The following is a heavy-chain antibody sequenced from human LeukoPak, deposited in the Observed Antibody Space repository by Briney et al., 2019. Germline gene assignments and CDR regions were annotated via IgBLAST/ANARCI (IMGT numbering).Heavy chain of an antibody. D-gene: IGHD3-10*01. CDR2: IRYDGSNK. J-gene: IGHJ4*02. V-gene: IGHV3-30*02. Sequence: GGSLRLSCAASGFTFSSYGMHWVRQAPGKGLEWVAFIRYDGSNKYYADSVKGRFTISRDNSKNTLYLQMNSLRAEDTAVYYCAKRAFSGSYYNGYYFDYWGQGTLVTVSS. CDR1: GFTFSSYG. CDR3: AKRAFSGSYYNGYYFDY.